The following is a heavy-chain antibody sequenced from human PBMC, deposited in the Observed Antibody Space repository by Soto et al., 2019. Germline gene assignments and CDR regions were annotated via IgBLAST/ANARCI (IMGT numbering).Heavy chain of an antibody. D-gene: IGHD6-6*01. J-gene: IGHJ4*02. CDR3: AKGRAKYSSSSAIDY. Sequence: GSLRLYCAASGFNFNSYAMSWVRQAPGKGLECVSAISGSGGSTYYADSVKGRLTISRDNSKNTLYLQMNSLRAEDTAVYYCAKGRAKYSSSSAIDYWGQGTLVTVYS. CDR2: ISGSGGST. CDR1: GFNFNSYA. V-gene: IGHV3-23*01.